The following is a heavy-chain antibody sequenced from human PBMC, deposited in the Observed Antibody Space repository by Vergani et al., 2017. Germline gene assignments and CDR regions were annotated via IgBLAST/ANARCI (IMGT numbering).Heavy chain of an antibody. D-gene: IGHD2-15*01. CDR2: IHNSGST. CDR1: GGSINSHNYY. CDR3: AIGSCLGGSCYKPLFYY. V-gene: IGHV4-61*02. Sequence: QVQLQESGPGLVKPSQTLSLTCTVSGGSINSHNYYWSWIRQPAGKGLEWIGRIHNSGSTNYNPSLKSRVTMSEDTSKNQFSLNLTSVTAADTAVYFCAIGSCLGGSCYKPLFYYWGQGILVTVSS. J-gene: IGHJ4*02.